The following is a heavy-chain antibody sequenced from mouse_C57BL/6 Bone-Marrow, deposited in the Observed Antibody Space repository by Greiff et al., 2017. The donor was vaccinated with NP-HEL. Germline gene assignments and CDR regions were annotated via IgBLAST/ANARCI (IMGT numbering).Heavy chain of an antibody. CDR2: IHPNSGST. J-gene: IGHJ2*01. D-gene: IGHD3-2*02. Sequence: QVQLQQPGAELVKPGASVKLSCKASGYTFTSYWMHWVKQRPGQGLEWIGMIHPNSGSTNYNEKFKSKATLTVDKSSSTDYMQLSSLTSEDSAVYYCARKRYSSGYLDYWGQGTTLTVSS. V-gene: IGHV1-64*01. CDR1: GYTFTSYW. CDR3: ARKRYSSGYLDY.